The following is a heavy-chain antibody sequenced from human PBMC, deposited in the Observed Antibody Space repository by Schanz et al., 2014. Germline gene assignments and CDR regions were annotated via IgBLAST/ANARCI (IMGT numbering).Heavy chain of an antibody. V-gene: IGHV3-64D*06. D-gene: IGHD6-13*01. CDR3: AKSQGSSFDA. CDR2: ISNNGDST. CDR1: GFSFSSYA. Sequence: EVQLAESGGGLVQPGGSLRLSCATSGFSFSSYAINWVRQAPGKGLEYISAISNNGDSTYYADSVKGRFTISRDNSKNTLDLQMSSLRAEDTAVYYCAKSQGSSFDAWGQGTLVTVSA. J-gene: IGHJ4*02.